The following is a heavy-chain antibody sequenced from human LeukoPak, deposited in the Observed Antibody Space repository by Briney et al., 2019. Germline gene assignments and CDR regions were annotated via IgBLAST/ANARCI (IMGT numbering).Heavy chain of an antibody. CDR2: IIPIFGTA. CDR3: ARVPPAKSRHGWFDP. CDR1: GGTFSSYA. Sequence: SVKVSCKASGGTFSSYAISWVRQAPGQGLEWMGGIIPIFGTANYAQKFQGRVTITADESTSTAYMELSSLRSEDTAVYYCARVPPAKSRHGWFDPWGQGTLVTVPS. J-gene: IGHJ5*02. V-gene: IGHV1-69*13.